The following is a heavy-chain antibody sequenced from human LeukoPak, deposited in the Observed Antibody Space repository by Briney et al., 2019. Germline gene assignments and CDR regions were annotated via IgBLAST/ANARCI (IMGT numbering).Heavy chain of an antibody. Sequence: ASVKVSCKASGYTFTSYAMNWVRQAPGQGLEWMGWINTNTGNPTYAQGFTGRVVFSLDTSVSTAYLQISSLKAEDTAVYYCASMASGITIFGVVIPPSLNYYYYYMDVWGKGTTVTVSS. D-gene: IGHD3-3*01. CDR3: ASMASGITIFGVVIPPSLNYYYYYMDV. CDR2: INTNTGNP. V-gene: IGHV7-4-1*02. CDR1: GYTFTSYA. J-gene: IGHJ6*03.